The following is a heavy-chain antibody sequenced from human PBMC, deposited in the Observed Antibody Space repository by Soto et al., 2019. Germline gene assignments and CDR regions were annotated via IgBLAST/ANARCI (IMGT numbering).Heavy chain of an antibody. D-gene: IGHD2-15*01. Sequence: EVQLVESGGGLVQPGGSLRRSCAASGFTFSSYSMNWVRQAPGKGLEWVSYSSSSSSTIYYADSAKGRLTISSDNAKNSLYLQMNSTRDEDTAVYYCASGYCSGGSCYLSNWYFDLWGRGTLVTVSS. CDR3: ASGYCSGGSCYLSNWYFDL. J-gene: IGHJ2*01. V-gene: IGHV3-48*02. CDR2: SSSSSSTI. CDR1: GFTFSSYS.